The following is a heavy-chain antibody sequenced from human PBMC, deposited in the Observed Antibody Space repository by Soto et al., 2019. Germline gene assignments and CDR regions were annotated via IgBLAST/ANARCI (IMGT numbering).Heavy chain of an antibody. V-gene: IGHV4-39*01. CDR1: GGSISSSSYY. CDR2: IYYSGST. J-gene: IGHJ4*02. CDR3: ARRNHDYGDIPDY. Sequence: QLQLQESGPGLVKPSETLSLTCTVSGGSISSSSYYWGWIRQPPGKGLEWIGSIYYSGSTYYNPSLKSRVTISVDTSKNQFSLKLSSVTAADTAVCYCARRNHDYGDIPDYWGQGTLVTVSS. D-gene: IGHD4-17*01.